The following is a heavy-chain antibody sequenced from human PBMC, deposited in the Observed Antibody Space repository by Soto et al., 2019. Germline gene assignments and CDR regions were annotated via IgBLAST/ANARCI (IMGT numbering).Heavy chain of an antibody. Sequence: QVQLVESGGGLVRPGGSLRLSCAASGFTFSDYYMTWIRQVPGKGLEWVAYISGTSDSIPYADSVKGRFTISRDNARNSLYLQMNSLRAEDTAVYYCARVAVGTAAGTSDYWGQGTLVTVSS. CDR1: GFTFSDYY. CDR2: ISGTSDSI. D-gene: IGHD6-13*01. V-gene: IGHV3-11*06. CDR3: ARVAVGTAAGTSDY. J-gene: IGHJ4*02.